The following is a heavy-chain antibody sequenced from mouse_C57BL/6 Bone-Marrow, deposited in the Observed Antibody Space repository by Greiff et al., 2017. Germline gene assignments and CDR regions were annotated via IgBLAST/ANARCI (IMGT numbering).Heavy chain of an antibody. CDR3: ARLSNYVCWYFDV. J-gene: IGHJ1*03. CDR1: GYTFTSYW. D-gene: IGHD2-5*01. CDR2: IDPSDSYT. Sequence: QVQLQQPGAELVMPGASVKLSCKASGYTFTSYWMHWVKQRPGQGLEWIGEIDPSDSYTNYNQKFKGKSTLTVDKSSSTAYMQLSSLTSEDSAVYYCARLSNYVCWYFDVWGTGTTVTVSS. V-gene: IGHV1-69*01.